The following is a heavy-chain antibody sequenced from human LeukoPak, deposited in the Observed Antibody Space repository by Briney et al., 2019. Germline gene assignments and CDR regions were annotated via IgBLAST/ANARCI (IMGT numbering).Heavy chain of an antibody. CDR1: GFTFSSYG. J-gene: IGHJ4*02. Sequence: AGGSLRLSCAASGFTFSSYGMHWVRQAPGKGLEWVAVIWYDGSNKYYADSVKGRFTISRDNSKNTLYLQMNSLRAEDTAVYYCAKDPGEKLVNSLGAVFDWGQGTLVTVSP. V-gene: IGHV3-33*06. CDR3: AKDPGEKLVNSLGAVFD. D-gene: IGHD1-26*01. CDR2: IWYDGSNK.